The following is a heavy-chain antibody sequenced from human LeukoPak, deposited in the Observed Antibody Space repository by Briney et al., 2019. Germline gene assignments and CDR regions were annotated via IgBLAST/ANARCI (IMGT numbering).Heavy chain of an antibody. Sequence: SETLSLTCAVYGGSFSGYYWGWIRQPPGKGLEWIGEINHSGSTNYNPSLKSRVTISVDTSKNQFSLKLSSVTAADTAVYYCARLPSYYGSGNRDYWGQGTLVTVSS. D-gene: IGHD3-10*01. CDR3: ARLPSYYGSGNRDY. CDR2: INHSGST. V-gene: IGHV4-34*01. CDR1: GGSFSGYY. J-gene: IGHJ4*02.